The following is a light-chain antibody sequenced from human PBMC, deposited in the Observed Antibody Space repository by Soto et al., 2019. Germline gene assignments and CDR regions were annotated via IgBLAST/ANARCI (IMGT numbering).Light chain of an antibody. CDR3: QQYASSPVT. CDR1: QSVSNNY. Sequence: NVLTQSPRTLSLSPGDKASLSCRASQSVSNNYLAWHQQRPGQAPRLLIFGASNRATGVPDRFTGSASGTDFTLTISRLQPEDFALYFCQQYASSPVTFGGGTKVDI. CDR2: GAS. J-gene: IGKJ4*01. V-gene: IGKV3-20*01.